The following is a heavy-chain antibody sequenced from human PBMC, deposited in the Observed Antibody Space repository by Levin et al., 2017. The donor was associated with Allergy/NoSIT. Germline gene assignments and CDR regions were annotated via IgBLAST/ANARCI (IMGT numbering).Heavy chain of an antibody. Sequence: GESLKISCKASGYTFTSYYMHWVRQAPGQGLEWMGIINPSGGSTSYAQKFQGRVTMTRDTSTSTVYMELSSLRSEDTAVYYCARDLRGLYWSGGSCYRHGGGDWFDPWGQGTLVTVSS. V-gene: IGHV1-46*01. CDR1: GYTFTSYY. J-gene: IGHJ5*02. CDR2: INPSGGST. CDR3: ARDLRGLYWSGGSCYRHGGGDWFDP. D-gene: IGHD2-15*01.